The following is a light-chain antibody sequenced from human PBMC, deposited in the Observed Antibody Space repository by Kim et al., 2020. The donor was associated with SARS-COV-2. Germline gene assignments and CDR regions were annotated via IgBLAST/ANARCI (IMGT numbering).Light chain of an antibody. CDR3: NSRDTNDIVL. Sequence: SSELTQDPAVSVALGQTVRITCQGDSLRSYYATWYQQKPGQAPILLIYGKNNRPSGIPDRFPGSISGNTASLTITRTQAGDEADYYCNSRDTNDIVLFGG. CDR2: GKN. J-gene: IGLJ2*01. CDR1: SLRSYY. V-gene: IGLV3-19*01.